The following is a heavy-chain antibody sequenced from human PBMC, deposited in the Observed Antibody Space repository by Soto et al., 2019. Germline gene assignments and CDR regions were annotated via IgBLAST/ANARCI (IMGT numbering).Heavy chain of an antibody. V-gene: IGHV4-4*02. CDR1: GGSISSSNW. Sequence: SETLSLTCAVSGGSISSSNWWSWVRQPPGKGLEWIGEIYHSGSTNYNPSLKSRVTISVDKSKNQFSLKLSSVTAADTAVYYCARVRVLWFGEFTYGMDVWGQGTTVTVS. CDR3: ARVRVLWFGEFTYGMDV. CDR2: IYHSGST. D-gene: IGHD3-10*01. J-gene: IGHJ6*02.